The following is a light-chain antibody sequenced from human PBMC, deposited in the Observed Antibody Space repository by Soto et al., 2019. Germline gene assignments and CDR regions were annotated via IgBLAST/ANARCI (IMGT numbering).Light chain of an antibody. V-gene: IGKV3-20*01. CDR2: GAS. CDR3: QQHGSSPFT. J-gene: IGKJ3*01. CDR1: QSVGSNY. Sequence: EILLPQSPGTLSLSPGERATLSCRASQSVGSNYLAWYQQKPGQAPRLLIYGASNRATGIPDRFSASVSGADFTLTISRLKPEDFAVYYCQQHGSSPFTFGPGTKVDIK.